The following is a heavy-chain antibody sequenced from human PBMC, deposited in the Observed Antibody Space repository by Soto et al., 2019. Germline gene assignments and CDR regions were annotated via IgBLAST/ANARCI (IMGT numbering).Heavy chain of an antibody. J-gene: IGHJ5*02. Sequence: QMQLQESGPGLVKPSETLSLTCTVSGGSISSSSYYWGWMRQPPGKGLEWIGSIYYSGSTYYNPALKRRVTLSVVTSKNMCCLKRSSLSAADTAVYYWTSHVASDNWFDRWGQGNLGTGSS. CDR2: IYYSGST. CDR1: GGSISSSSYY. CDR3: TSHVASDNWFDR. V-gene: IGHV4-39*01.